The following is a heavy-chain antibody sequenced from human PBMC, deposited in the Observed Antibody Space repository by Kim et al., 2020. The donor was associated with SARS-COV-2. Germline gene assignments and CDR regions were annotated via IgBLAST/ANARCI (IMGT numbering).Heavy chain of an antibody. CDR1: GGSISSSSYY. V-gene: IGHV4-39*07. CDR2: IYYSGST. D-gene: IGHD6-19*01. Sequence: SETLSLTCTVSGGSISSSSYYWGWIRQPPGKGLEWIGSIYYSGSTYYNPSLKSRVTISVDTSKNQFSLKLSSVTAADTAVYYCAIGVVPWGYSSGWSFDYWGQGTLVTVSS. CDR3: AIGVVPWGYSSGWSFDY. J-gene: IGHJ4*02.